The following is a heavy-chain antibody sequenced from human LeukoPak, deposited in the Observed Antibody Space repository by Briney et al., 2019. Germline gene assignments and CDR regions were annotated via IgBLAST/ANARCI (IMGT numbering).Heavy chain of an antibody. CDR1: GFSFSGYG. D-gene: IGHD2-15*01. CDR2: IRYDGSNE. CDR3: AKVMPPGRIRFYSYYMDV. J-gene: IGHJ6*03. Sequence: GGSLRLSCAASGFSFSGYGIHWVRQAPGKGLEWVAFIRYDGSNEYYADSVKGRFTISRDKSKNTLSLQMNGLRVEDTAVYYCAKVMPPGRIRFYSYYMDVWGKGTTVTVS. V-gene: IGHV3-30*02.